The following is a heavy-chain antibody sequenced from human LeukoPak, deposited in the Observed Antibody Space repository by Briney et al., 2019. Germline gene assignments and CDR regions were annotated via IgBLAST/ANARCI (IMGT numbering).Heavy chain of an antibody. CDR2: FGSSSSYI. Sequence: PGGSLRLSCAVSGFSFSRYSMNWVRQTPGKGLEWVSCFGSSSSYIYYADSVKGRFTISRDNAKNSLYLQMSNLRAEDTAVYYCARGTRGCYSFDFWGQGTLVTVSS. CDR1: GFSFSRYS. V-gene: IGHV3-21*01. CDR3: ARGTRGCYSFDF. D-gene: IGHD4/OR15-4a*01. J-gene: IGHJ4*01.